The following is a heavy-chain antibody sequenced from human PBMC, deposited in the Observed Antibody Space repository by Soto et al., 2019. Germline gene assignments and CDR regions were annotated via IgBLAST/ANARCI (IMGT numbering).Heavy chain of an antibody. J-gene: IGHJ4*02. CDR2: INQDGSQK. Sequence: PGGSLRLSCGASGFAFRSHWMSWVRQAPGKGLEWVANINQDGSQKYYVDSVKGRFTISRDNAKNSLYLQMNSLRAEDTAVYYCAREIVVARGASYFDYWGPGTLVTVSS. CDR3: AREIVVARGASYFDY. CDR1: GFAFRSHW. D-gene: IGHD2-2*01. V-gene: IGHV3-7*01.